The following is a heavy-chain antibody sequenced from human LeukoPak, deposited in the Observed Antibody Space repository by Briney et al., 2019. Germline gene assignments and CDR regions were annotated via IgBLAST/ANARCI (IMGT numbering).Heavy chain of an antibody. CDR2: IYPGDSDT. D-gene: IGHD4-23*01. Sequence: GESLKISRKGSGYIFTSYWITWVRQMPGKGLEWIGIIYPGDSDTRYSPSFQGQVTISADKSINTAYLQWSSLKASDTAMYYCARRSYGGKDFDYWGQGTLVTVSS. CDR1: GYIFTSYW. J-gene: IGHJ4*02. V-gene: IGHV5-51*01. CDR3: ARRSYGGKDFDY.